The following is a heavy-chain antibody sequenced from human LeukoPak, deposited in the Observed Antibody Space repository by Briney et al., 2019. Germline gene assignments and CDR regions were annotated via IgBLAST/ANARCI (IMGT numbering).Heavy chain of an antibody. V-gene: IGHV4-61*02. J-gene: IGHJ4*02. CDR2: IYTSGST. D-gene: IGHD2-2*01. CDR3: ASYCSSTSCPGY. Sequence: SETLSLTCTVSGGSISSGSYYWSWIRQPAGKGLEWIGRIYTSGSTNYNPSLKSRVTISVDTSKNQFSLKLSSVTAADTAVYYCASYCSSTSCPGYWGQGTLVTVSS. CDR1: GGSISSGSYY.